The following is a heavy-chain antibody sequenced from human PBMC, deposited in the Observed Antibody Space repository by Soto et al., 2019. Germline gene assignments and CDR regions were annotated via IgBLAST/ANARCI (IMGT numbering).Heavy chain of an antibody. D-gene: IGHD4-17*01. Sequence: QVQLQESGPGLVKPSETLSLTCNVSGGSISSYYWSWIRQPPGKGLEWIGYIYYSGSTNYNPSLKSRVTISVDTSKNQFSLKLSSVTAADTAVYYCAREFGTVTPRRFDYWGQGTLVTVSS. CDR3: AREFGTVTPRRFDY. CDR2: IYYSGST. CDR1: GGSISSYY. V-gene: IGHV4-59*01. J-gene: IGHJ4*02.